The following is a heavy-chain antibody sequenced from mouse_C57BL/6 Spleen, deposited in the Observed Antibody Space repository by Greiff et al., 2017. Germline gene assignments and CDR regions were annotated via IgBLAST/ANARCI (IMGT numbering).Heavy chain of an antibody. CDR1: GFTFSSYA. D-gene: IGHD2-4*01. Sequence: QVVESGGGLVKPGGSLKLSCAASGFTFSSYAMSWVRQTPEKRLEWVATISDGGSYTYYPDNVKGRFTISRDNAKNNLYLQMSHLKSEDTAMYYCARDDYDGPWFAYWGQGTLVTVSA. V-gene: IGHV5-4*01. J-gene: IGHJ3*01. CDR3: ARDDYDGPWFAY. CDR2: ISDGGSYT.